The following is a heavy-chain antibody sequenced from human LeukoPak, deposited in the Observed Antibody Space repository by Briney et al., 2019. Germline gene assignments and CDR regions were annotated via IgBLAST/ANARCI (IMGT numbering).Heavy chain of an antibody. CDR3: ARDRGRPDSFDI. Sequence: ASVKVSCKASGYTFTGYHLYWVRQAPGQGLEWMGWINPNSGDTNYAQKFQGRVTMTRDTSISTAYMELCTLRSDDTAVYYCARDRGRPDSFDIWGQGTMVTVSS. V-gene: IGHV1-2*02. J-gene: IGHJ3*02. CDR1: GYTFTGYH. CDR2: INPNSGDT.